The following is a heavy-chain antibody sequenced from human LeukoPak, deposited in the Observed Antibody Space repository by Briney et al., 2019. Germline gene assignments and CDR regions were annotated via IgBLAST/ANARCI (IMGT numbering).Heavy chain of an antibody. V-gene: IGHV1-69*05. CDR3: ARVNLPYDRYIDY. J-gene: IGHJ4*02. CDR2: IIPIFGTA. Sequence: SVKVSCKASGGTYSSYTISWVRQAPGQGLEWMGRIIPIFGTANYAQKFQGRVTITTDESTSTAYMELSSLRSEDTAVYYCARVNLPYDRYIDYWGQGTLVTVSS. CDR1: GGTYSSYT. D-gene: IGHD2-21*02.